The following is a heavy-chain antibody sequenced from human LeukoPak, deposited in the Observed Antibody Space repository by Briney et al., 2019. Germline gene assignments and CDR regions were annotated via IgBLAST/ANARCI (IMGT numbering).Heavy chain of an antibody. CDR3: STDNNYGDYGLDY. Sequence: GGSLRLSCAASGFTFTNAWMSWVRQAPGKGLEWVGRIKRKTDGGTTDYAAPVKGRFTISRDDSKNTLYLQMNSLKSEDTALHYCSTDNNYGDYGLDYWGQGTSVTVSS. V-gene: IGHV3-15*01. CDR2: IKRKTDGGTT. D-gene: IGHD4-17*01. J-gene: IGHJ4*02. CDR1: GFTFTNAW.